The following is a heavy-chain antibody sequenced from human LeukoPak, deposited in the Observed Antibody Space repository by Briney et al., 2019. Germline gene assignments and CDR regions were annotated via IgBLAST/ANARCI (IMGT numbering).Heavy chain of an antibody. CDR1: GGSMSSGGYS. J-gene: IGHJ5*02. CDR3: AKMSSSSNWFDP. V-gene: IGHV4-30-2*01. Sequence: SETLSLTCAVSGGSMSSGGYSWSWIRQPPGKGLEFIGYIYHSGNTYYIPSLKSRVTISVDRSKNQLSLKPTSVTAADTAVYFCAKMSSSSNWFDPWGQGTLVTVSS. CDR2: IYHSGNT. D-gene: IGHD6-6*01.